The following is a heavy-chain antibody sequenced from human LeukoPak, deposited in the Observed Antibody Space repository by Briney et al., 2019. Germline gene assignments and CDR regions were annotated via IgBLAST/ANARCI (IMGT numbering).Heavy chain of an antibody. V-gene: IGHV1-18*04. CDR2: ISAYNGNT. D-gene: IGHD1-26*01. CDR1: GYSENFYG. CDR3: ARGWELLDY. Sequence: ASVKVSCKTSGYSENFYGITWVRQVAGQGLEWMGWISAYNGNTNYAQKLQGRVTMTTDTSTSTAYMELRSLRSDDTAVYYCARGWELLDYWGQGTLVTVSS. J-gene: IGHJ4*02.